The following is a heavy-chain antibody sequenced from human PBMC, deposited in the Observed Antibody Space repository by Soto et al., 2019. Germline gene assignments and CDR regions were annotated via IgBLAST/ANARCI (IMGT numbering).Heavy chain of an antibody. D-gene: IGHD5-12*01. V-gene: IGHV1-24*01. CDR2: FDPEDGET. CDR3: AAEGSVYDRDGMDV. J-gene: IGHJ6*02. CDR1: GYTLTELS. Sequence: QVQLVQSGAEVKKPGASVKVSCKVSGYTLTELSMHLVRQAPGKGLAWRGGFDPEDGETIYAQKFQGRVTMTEDTSTDTAYMELSSLRSEETAVYYCAAEGSVYDRDGMDVWGQGTTVTVSS.